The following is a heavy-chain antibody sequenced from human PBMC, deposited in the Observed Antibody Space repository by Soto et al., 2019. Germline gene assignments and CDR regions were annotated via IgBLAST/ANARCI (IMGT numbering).Heavy chain of an antibody. J-gene: IGHJ4*02. CDR1: GYTFTSYG. CDR3: ARDQDFWSGYFSGY. D-gene: IGHD3-3*01. V-gene: IGHV1-18*04. CDR2: ISAYNGNT. Sequence: ASVKVSCKASGYTFTSYGISWVRQAPGQGPEWMGWISAYNGNTNYAQKLQGRVTMTTDTSTSTAYMELRSLRSDDTAVYYCARDQDFWSGYFSGYWGQGTLVTVSS.